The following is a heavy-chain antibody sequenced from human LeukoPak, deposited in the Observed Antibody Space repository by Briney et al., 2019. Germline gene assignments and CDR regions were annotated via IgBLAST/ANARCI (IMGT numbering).Heavy chain of an antibody. V-gene: IGHV3-23*01. CDR3: AKPMRVHYMDV. J-gene: IGHJ6*03. CDR1: GFTFSSYA. Sequence: GGSLRLSCAASGFTFSSYAMTWVRQAPGKGLEWVSAISASGTTTYYADSVKGRFTISRDNSKNTLYLQMNSLRAEDTAVYYCAKPMRVHYMDVWGKGTTVTVSS. CDR2: ISASGTTT. D-gene: IGHD2-2*01.